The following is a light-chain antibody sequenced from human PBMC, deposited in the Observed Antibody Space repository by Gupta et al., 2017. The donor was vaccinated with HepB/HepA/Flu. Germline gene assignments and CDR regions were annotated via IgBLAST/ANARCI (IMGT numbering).Light chain of an antibody. J-gene: IGKJ1*01. CDR3: QYRGA. Sequence: EIVLTQSPATLSLSPGERATLSCRASQSVSGYLAWYQQKPGQAPRLVMYSASVRASGIPARFSGSGYETDFTLTFSSLEPEDFALYYCQYRGAFGQGTKVEIK. CDR2: SAS. V-gene: IGKV3-11*01. CDR1: QSVSGY.